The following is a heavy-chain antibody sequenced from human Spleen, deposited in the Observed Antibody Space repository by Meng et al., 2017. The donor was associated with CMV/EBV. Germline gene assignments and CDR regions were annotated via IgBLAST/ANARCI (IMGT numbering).Heavy chain of an antibody. CDR3: ARDVRGVGAPFPRFDP. Sequence: GESLKISCAASGFTFSSYAMHWVRQAPGKGLEWVAVISYDGSNKYYADSVKGRFTISRDNSKNTLYLQMNSLRAEDTAVYYCARDVRGVGAPFPRFDPWGQGTLVTVSS. J-gene: IGHJ5*02. CDR1: GFTFSSYA. V-gene: IGHV3-30*04. CDR2: ISYDGSNK. D-gene: IGHD3-10*02.